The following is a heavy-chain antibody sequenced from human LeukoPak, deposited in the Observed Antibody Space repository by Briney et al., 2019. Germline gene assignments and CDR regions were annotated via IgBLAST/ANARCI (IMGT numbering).Heavy chain of an antibody. V-gene: IGHV4-30-2*01. CDR1: GGSISSGGYS. J-gene: IGHJ4*02. CDR3: ARAPIGRYYFDY. CDR2: IYHSGST. Sequence: SQTLSLTCAVSGGSISSGGYSWSWIRQPPGKGLEWIGYIYHSGSTYYNPSLKSRVTISVDRSKNQFSLKLSSVTAADTAVYYCARAPIGRYYFDYWGQGTLVTVFS. D-gene: IGHD1-14*01.